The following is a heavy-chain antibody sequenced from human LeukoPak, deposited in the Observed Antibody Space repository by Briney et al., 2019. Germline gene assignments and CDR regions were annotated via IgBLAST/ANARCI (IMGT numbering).Heavy chain of an antibody. D-gene: IGHD3-3*01. CDR3: ARDFNKWPYYDLWSGYSSTYYMDV. Sequence: ASVKVSCKASGYTFTSYYMHWVRQAPGQGLEWMGIINPSGGSTSYAQKFQGRVTMTRDMSTSTVYMELSSLRPEDTAVYYCARDFNKWPYYDLWSGYSSTYYMDVWGKGTTVTVSS. V-gene: IGHV1-46*01. J-gene: IGHJ6*03. CDR2: INPSGGST. CDR1: GYTFTSYY.